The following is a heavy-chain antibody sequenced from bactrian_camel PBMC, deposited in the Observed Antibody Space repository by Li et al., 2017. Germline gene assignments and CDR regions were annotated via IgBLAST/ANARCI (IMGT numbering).Heavy chain of an antibody. D-gene: IGHD6*01. CDR1: GYVFSGDC. J-gene: IGHJ6*01. CDR2: ITTYGTT. V-gene: IGHV3S53*01. Sequence: HVQLVESGGGSVQAGGSLRLTCVASGYVFSGDCLAWFRQVPGKEREGVAVITTYGTTDYIDSVKGRFTISRDNAKNTVYLQMNSLKSEDTALYYCATDPTLILVAGGSVFGHWGQGTQVTVS. CDR3: ATDPTLILVAGGSVFGH.